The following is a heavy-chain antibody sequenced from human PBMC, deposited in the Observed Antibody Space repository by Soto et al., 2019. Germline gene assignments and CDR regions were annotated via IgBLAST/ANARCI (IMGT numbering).Heavy chain of an antibody. CDR3: ARAEMFFDS. CDR1: GYTFTSYG. D-gene: IGHD3-10*02. CDR2: ISAYSGNT. J-gene: IGHJ4*02. Sequence: QVQLVQSGAEVKKPGASVKVPCKASGYTFTSYGISWVRQAPGQGLEWMGWISAYSGNTKYAQKFQGRVTMTTDISTSTAYIKLTILTSDDTAVYYCARAEMFFDSWGQGTLVTVSS. V-gene: IGHV1-18*01.